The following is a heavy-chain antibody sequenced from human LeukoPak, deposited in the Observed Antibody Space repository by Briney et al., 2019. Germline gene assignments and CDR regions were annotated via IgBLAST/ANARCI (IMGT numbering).Heavy chain of an antibody. CDR3: AREGDYGDYFDY. CDR2: ITNDGSST. D-gene: IGHD4-17*01. Sequence: GGSLRLSCAASGFTFSSYWMHWVRQAPGKGLVWVSRITNDGSSTSHADSVKGRFTISRDNAKNTLYLQMNSLRAEDTAVCYCAREGDYGDYFDYWGQGTLVTVSS. CDR1: GFTFSSYW. J-gene: IGHJ4*02. V-gene: IGHV3-74*01.